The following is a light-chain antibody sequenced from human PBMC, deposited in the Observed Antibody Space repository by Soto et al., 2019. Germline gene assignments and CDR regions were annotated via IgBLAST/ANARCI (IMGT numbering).Light chain of an antibody. Sequence: EIVLTQSPATLSLSPGERATLSCRASQSVSSYLAWYQQKPGQAPRLLIYDASNRATGIPARFSGSGSGTDFTLTISSLEPLDFAVYYCQQRSNWPPLTFGGGTKVEIK. J-gene: IGKJ4*01. V-gene: IGKV3-11*01. CDR2: DAS. CDR1: QSVSSY. CDR3: QQRSNWPPLT.